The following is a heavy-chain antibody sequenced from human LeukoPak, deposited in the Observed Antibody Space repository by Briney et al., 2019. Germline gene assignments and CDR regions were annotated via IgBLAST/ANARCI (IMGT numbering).Heavy chain of an antibody. V-gene: IGHV3-64*04. CDR3: ARGPPY. J-gene: IGHJ4*02. Sequence: GGSLRLSCSASGFTFSSYAMHWVRQAPGKGLEYVSAISSNGGSTYYADSVKGRFTISRDNAKNSLYLQMNSLRDEDTAVYYCARGPPYWGQGTLVTVSS. CDR1: GFTFSSYA. CDR2: ISSNGGST.